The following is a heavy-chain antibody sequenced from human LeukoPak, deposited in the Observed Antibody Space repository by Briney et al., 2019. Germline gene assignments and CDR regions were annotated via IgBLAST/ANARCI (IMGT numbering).Heavy chain of an antibody. J-gene: IGHJ4*02. V-gene: IGHV4-59*12. D-gene: IGHD2-2*01. CDR1: GGSISSYY. CDR2: IYNSGST. CDR3: ARAASIVVVPAAMGRYFDY. Sequence: SETLSLTCTVSGGSISSYYWSWIRQPPGKGLEWIGYIYNSGSTNYNPSLKSRVTISVDTSKNQFSLKLSSVTAADTAVYYCARAASIVVVPAAMGRYFDYWGQGTLVTVSS.